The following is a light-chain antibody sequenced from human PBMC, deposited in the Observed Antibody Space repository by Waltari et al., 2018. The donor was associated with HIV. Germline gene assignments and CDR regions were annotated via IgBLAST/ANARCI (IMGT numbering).Light chain of an antibody. Sequence: QSALTQPPSASGSPGQSVTISCTGTSSDFGGYNYVSWYQQHPGRAPTLIIYEVNKRPSGVPNRFFGSKSGNTASLTVSGLQTEDEADYYCSSYAGVNSFVLFGGGTKLTVL. J-gene: IGLJ2*01. CDR1: SSDFGGYNY. V-gene: IGLV2-8*01. CDR2: EVN. CDR3: SSYAGVNSFVL.